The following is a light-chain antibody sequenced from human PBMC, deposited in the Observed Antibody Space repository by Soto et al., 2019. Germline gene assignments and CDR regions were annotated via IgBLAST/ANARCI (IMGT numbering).Light chain of an antibody. CDR1: RSISRW. Sequence: DIQMTQSPSTLSASVGDRVTITCRASRSISRWLAWYQQKPGKAPKPLIYDASTFASGVSSRFSGSGSGTEFTLTITSLQPDDFATYYCQHETFGPGTKVEIK. J-gene: IGKJ1*01. CDR3: QHET. V-gene: IGKV1-5*01. CDR2: DAS.